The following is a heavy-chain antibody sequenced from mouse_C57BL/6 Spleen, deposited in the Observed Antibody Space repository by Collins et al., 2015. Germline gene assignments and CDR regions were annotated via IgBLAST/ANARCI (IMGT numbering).Heavy chain of an antibody. CDR2: INTYSGVP. CDR1: GYTFTTYG. CDR3: ARDYYASRGFAY. Sequence: QIQLVQSGPELKKPGETVKISCKASGYTFTTYGMSWVKQAPGKGLKWMGWINTYSGVPTYADDFKGRFAFSLETSASTAYLQINNLKNEDTATYFCARDYYASRGFAYWGQGTLVTVSA. V-gene: IGHV9-3*01. J-gene: IGHJ3*01. D-gene: IGHD1-1*01.